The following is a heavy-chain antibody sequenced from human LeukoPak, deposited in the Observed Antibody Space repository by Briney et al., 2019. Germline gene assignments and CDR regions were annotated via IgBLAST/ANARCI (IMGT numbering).Heavy chain of an antibody. D-gene: IGHD2-15*01. Sequence: PGGSLGLSCVASGFPFKSHGMHWGRQAPGKGLEGVAVIWYDGSNEYFADSVKGRFTISRDNSKNILYLQMNSLRAEDTAVYYCARDIASTRMDVWGQGTTVSVSS. V-gene: IGHV3-33*01. CDR3: ARDIASTRMDV. CDR1: GFPFKSHG. CDR2: IWYDGSNE. J-gene: IGHJ6*02.